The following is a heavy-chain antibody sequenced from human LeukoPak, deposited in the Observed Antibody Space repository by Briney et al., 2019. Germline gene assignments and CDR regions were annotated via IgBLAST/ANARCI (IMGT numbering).Heavy chain of an antibody. J-gene: IGHJ4*02. CDR3: AKKPMGIAVAGTSFDY. D-gene: IGHD6-19*01. CDR2: INHDGRST. V-gene: IGHV3-74*01. Sequence: GGSLRLSRATSGFTFTTFWMHWVRQAPGKGLVWVSRINHDGRSTNYADSVKGRFTISRDNSKNALYLQMNSLRAEDTAVYYCAKKPMGIAVAGTSFDYWGQGTLVTVSS. CDR1: GFTFTTFW.